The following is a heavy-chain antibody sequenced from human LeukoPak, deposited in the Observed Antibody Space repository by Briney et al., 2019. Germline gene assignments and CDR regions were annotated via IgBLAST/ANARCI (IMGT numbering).Heavy chain of an antibody. V-gene: IGHV4-4*08. CDR3: ARGRVEMATIDFDY. D-gene: IGHD5-24*01. Sequence: SETLSLTCTVSGGSISSYYWSWIRQPPGKRLEWIGYIYTSGSTNYNPSLKSRVTISVDTSKNQFSLKLSSVTAADTAMYYCARGRVEMATIDFDYWGQGTLVTVSS. CDR2: IYTSGST. CDR1: GGSISSYY. J-gene: IGHJ4*02.